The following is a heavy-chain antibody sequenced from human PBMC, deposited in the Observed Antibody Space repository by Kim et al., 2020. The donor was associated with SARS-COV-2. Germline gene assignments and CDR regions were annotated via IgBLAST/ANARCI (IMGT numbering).Heavy chain of an antibody. CDR3: ARGRSQLWLHAGYYYYGMDV. Sequence: SETLSLTCAVYGGSFSGYYWSWIRQPPGKGLEWIGEINHSGSTNYNPSLKSRVTISVDTSKNQFSLKLSSVTAADTAVYYCARGRSQLWLHAGYYYYGMDVWGQGTTVTVSS. CDR1: GGSFSGYY. D-gene: IGHD5-18*01. J-gene: IGHJ6*02. V-gene: IGHV4-34*01. CDR2: INHSGST.